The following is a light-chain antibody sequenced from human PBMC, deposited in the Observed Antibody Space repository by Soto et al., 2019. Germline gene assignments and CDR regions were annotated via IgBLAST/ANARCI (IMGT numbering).Light chain of an antibody. J-gene: IGKJ2*01. Sequence: GDRVIITCRASQDIRVDVGWLQQRPGHAPNLLIYAASTLHPGVPSTFTGSGSGTDFTLTINDLQPEDVATYFCLQDYDFPYTCGQGTKLEI. CDR3: LQDYDFPYT. V-gene: IGKV1-6*01. CDR1: QDIRVD. CDR2: AAS.